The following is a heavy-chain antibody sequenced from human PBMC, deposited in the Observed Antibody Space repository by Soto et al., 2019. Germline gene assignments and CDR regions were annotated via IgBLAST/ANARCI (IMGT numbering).Heavy chain of an antibody. CDR1: GGSISSSSYY. D-gene: IGHD5-12*01. CDR2: IYYSGST. V-gene: IGHV4-39*01. Sequence: QLQLQESGPGLVKPSETLSLTCTVSGGSISSSSYYWGWIRQPPGKGLEWIGSIYYSGSTYYNPSLKSRVTISVDTSKNQFSLKLSSVTAADTAVYYCANWIVATIQIDYWGQGTLVTVSS. CDR3: ANWIVATIQIDY. J-gene: IGHJ4*02.